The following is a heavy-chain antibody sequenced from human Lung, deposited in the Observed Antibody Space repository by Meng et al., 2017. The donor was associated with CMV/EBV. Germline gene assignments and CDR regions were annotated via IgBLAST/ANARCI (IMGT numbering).Heavy chain of an antibody. V-gene: IGHV4-4*02. CDR2: IYHNGST. J-gene: IGHJ4*02. Sequence: QLQLQESGPGLVTPSGTLSLTGAVSGGSISSSNWWSWVRQPPGKGLEWIGEIYHNGSTNYNPSLKSRVTISVDKSKNQFSLKLSSVTAADTAVYYCASFPPPGKQWLVTDYWGQGTLVTVSS. CDR1: GGSISSSNW. CDR3: ASFPPPGKQWLVTDY. D-gene: IGHD6-19*01.